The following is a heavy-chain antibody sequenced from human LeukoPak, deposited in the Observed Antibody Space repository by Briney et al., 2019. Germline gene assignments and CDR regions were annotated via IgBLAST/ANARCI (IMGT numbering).Heavy chain of an antibody. CDR2: INPNSGGT. Sequence: ASVKVSCKASGYTFTGYYIHWVRQAPGQGLECMGWINPNSGGTNYAQKFQGRVTMTRDTSVSTAYMELSRLRSDDTAVYYCARGGSGSYFSWLDPWGQGTLVTVSS. J-gene: IGHJ5*02. V-gene: IGHV1-2*02. CDR3: ARGGSGSYFSWLDP. CDR1: GYTFTGYY. D-gene: IGHD3-10*01.